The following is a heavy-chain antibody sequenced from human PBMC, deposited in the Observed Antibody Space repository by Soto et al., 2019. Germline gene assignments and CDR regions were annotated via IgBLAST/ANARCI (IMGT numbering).Heavy chain of an antibody. V-gene: IGHV1-18*01. Sequence: ASVKLSCKASDYTFTTYGISWVRKAPGQGLEWMGWISTYNGDTNYAQKLRDRVTMTTDTSTSTAYMELRNLRSDDTAVYYCVREYCTSTRCYGGDYWGQGTLVTVS. D-gene: IGHD2-2*01. CDR3: VREYCTSTRCYGGDY. J-gene: IGHJ4*02. CDR1: DYTFTTYG. CDR2: ISTYNGDT.